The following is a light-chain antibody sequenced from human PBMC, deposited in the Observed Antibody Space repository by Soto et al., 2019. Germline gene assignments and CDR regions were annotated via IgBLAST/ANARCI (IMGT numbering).Light chain of an antibody. CDR2: GTS. CDR3: QQYGSSPRT. V-gene: IGKV3-15*01. J-gene: IGKJ1*01. Sequence: EIVMTQSPVTLSVSPGERATLSCRASQNISRSLAWYQQKPGQGPSLLIYGTSTRAGGVPARFSGGGSGTEFTLTITSLQSEDFAVYYCQQYGSSPRTFGQGTKVEIK. CDR1: QNISRS.